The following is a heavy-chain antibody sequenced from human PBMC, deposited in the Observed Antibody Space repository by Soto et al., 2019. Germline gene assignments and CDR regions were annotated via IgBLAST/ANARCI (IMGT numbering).Heavy chain of an antibody. V-gene: IGHV1-18*01. J-gene: IGHJ4*02. CDR3: ARTYGSVDYCLPFDY. CDR2: ISVYNGNI. Sequence: QVQLLQSGAEVKKPGASVKVSCKASGYMFNTYGITWVRQAPGQGLEWMGWISVYNGNIDYAQKFEVRVTMTTDTSTSTAYMELKSLTSDDTAVYYCARTYGSVDYCLPFDYWGQGTQVSVSS. D-gene: IGHD3-10*01. CDR1: GYMFNTYG.